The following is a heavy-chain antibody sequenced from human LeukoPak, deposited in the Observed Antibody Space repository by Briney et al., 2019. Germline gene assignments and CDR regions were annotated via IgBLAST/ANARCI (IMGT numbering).Heavy chain of an antibody. Sequence: GSLRLSCTASGFTFSIFGMHWVRQAPGKGLEWVAFIRYDGTNKYYADSVKGRFTISRDNSKNTLYLQMNSLRAEDTAVYYCARDRRQQLVLGGVDYWGQGTLVTVSS. D-gene: IGHD6-13*01. CDR3: ARDRRQQLVLGGVDY. V-gene: IGHV3-30*02. CDR1: GFTFSIFG. J-gene: IGHJ4*02. CDR2: IRYDGTNK.